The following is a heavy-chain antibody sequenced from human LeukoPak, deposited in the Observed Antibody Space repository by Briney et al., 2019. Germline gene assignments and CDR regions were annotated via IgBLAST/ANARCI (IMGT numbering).Heavy chain of an antibody. D-gene: IGHD6-13*01. CDR2: MNPNSGNT. V-gene: IGHV1-8*01. CDR3: ARVAAARRTATLRVMDV. CDR1: GYTFTSYD. J-gene: IGHJ6*04. Sequence: ASVKVSCKASGYTFTSYDINWVRQATGQGLEWMGWMNPNSGNTGYAQKSQGRVTMTRNTSISTAYMELSSLRSEDTAVYYCARVAAARRTATLRVMDVWGKGTTVTVSS.